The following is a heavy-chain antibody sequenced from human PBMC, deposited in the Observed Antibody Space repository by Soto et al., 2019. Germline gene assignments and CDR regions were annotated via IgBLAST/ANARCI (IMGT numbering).Heavy chain of an antibody. D-gene: IGHD3-3*01. CDR3: ARASYDFWSGPYYFDY. V-gene: IGHV4-34*01. Sequence: SETLSLTCAVYGGSFSGYYWSWIRQPPGKGLEWIGEINHSGSTNYNPSLKSRVTISVDTSKNQFSLKLSSVTAADTAVYYCARASYDFWSGPYYFDYWGQGTLVTVSS. CDR1: GGSFSGYY. J-gene: IGHJ4*02. CDR2: INHSGST.